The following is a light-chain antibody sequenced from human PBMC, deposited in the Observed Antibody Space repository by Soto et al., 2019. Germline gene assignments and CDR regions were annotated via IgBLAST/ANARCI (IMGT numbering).Light chain of an antibody. V-gene: IGLV2-11*01. CDR2: DVS. CDR3: CSYAGSYTLV. J-gene: IGLJ2*01. Sequence: QSALTQPRSVSGSPGQSVTISCNATTSDVGSYNYVSWYQQHPGKVPKLMIYDVSKRPSGVPNRFSGSKSGYTASLTISGLQAEDEADYYCCSYAGSYTLVFGGGTKVTVL. CDR1: TSDVGSYNY.